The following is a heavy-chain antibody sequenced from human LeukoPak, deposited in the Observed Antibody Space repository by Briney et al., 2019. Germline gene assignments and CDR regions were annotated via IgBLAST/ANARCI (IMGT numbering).Heavy chain of an antibody. J-gene: IGHJ3*02. D-gene: IGHD1-26*01. V-gene: IGHV3-21*01. CDR1: GFTFRNHG. CDR3: ARALGSYAYTDAFDI. Sequence: GGTLRLSCAASGFTFRNHGMNWVRQAPGKGLEWVSGISPSGGGTYYADSVKGRFTISRDNAKNSLYLQMNSLRAEDTAVYYCARALGSYAYTDAFDIWGQGTMVTVSS. CDR2: ISPSGGGT.